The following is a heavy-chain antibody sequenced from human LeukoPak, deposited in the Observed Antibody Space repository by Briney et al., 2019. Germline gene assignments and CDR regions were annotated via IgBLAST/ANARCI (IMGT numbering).Heavy chain of an antibody. J-gene: IGHJ6*03. CDR2: ISSNGVGT. D-gene: IGHD6-19*01. CDR3: ARASGYSSGWDASNYSYMDV. Sequence: GGSLTLSCAASGFTFSNNAMYWVRQAPGKGLEYVSLISSNGVGTYYANFVKGRFTISRDNSKNTLYLQMGSLRTEDMAIYYCARASGYSSGWDASNYSYMDVWGKGTTVTVSS. CDR1: GFTFSNNA. V-gene: IGHV3-64*01.